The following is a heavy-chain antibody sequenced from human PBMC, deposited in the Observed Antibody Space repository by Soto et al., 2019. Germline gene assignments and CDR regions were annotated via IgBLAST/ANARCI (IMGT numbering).Heavy chain of an antibody. CDR1: GFTFSNYG. D-gene: IGHD3-10*01. V-gene: IGHV3-33*01. CDR3: ARTMVRGVIITPGYGMDV. Sequence: GGSLRLSCAASGFTFSNYGMHWVRQAPGKGLEWVAVIWYDGSNKYYAGSVKGRFTISRDNSKNTLYLQMNSLRAEDTAVYYCARTMVRGVIITPGYGMDVWGQGTTVTVSS. CDR2: IWYDGSNK. J-gene: IGHJ6*02.